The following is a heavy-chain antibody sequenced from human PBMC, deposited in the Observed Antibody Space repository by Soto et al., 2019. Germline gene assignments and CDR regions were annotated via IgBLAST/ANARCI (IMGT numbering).Heavy chain of an antibody. J-gene: IGHJ3*02. CDR2: IVVGSGNT. CDR1: GFTFTSSA. Sequence: SVKVSCKASGFTFTSSAMQWVRQAREQRLEWIGWIVVGSGNTNYAQKFQERVTITRDMSTSTAYMELSSLRSEDTAVYYCAGLIGYCSGGSCYGTVGYAFDIWGQGTMVTVSS. D-gene: IGHD2-15*01. CDR3: AGLIGYCSGGSCYGTVGYAFDI. V-gene: IGHV1-58*02.